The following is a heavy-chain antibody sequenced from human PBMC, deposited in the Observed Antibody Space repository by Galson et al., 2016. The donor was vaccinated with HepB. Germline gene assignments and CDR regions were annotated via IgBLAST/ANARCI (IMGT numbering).Heavy chain of an antibody. CDR2: INHSGST. V-gene: IGHV4-34*01. CDR1: GGSFSGYY. CDR3: ARGDNPDYGDYASADYYMDV. Sequence: SETLSLTCAVYGGSFSGYYWSWIRQPPGKGLEWIGEINHSGSTNYNPSLKSRVTISVDTSKNQFSLKLSSVTAADTAVYYCARGDNPDYGDYASADYYMDVWGKGTTVTVSS. J-gene: IGHJ6*03. D-gene: IGHD4-17*01.